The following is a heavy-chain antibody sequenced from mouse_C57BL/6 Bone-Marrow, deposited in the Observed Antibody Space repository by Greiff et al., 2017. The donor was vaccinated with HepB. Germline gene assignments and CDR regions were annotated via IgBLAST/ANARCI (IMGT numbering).Heavy chain of an antibody. D-gene: IGHD1-1*01. J-gene: IGHJ4*01. CDR3: AGNYYGSRGYAMDY. Sequence: VKLQQSGPGLVQPSQSLSITCTVSGFSLTSYGVHWVRQSPGKGLEWLGVIWSGGSTDYNAAFISRLSISKDNSKSQVFFKMNSLQADDTAIYYCAGNYYGSRGYAMDYWGQGTSVTVSS. CDR2: IWSGGST. V-gene: IGHV2-2*01. CDR1: GFSLTSYG.